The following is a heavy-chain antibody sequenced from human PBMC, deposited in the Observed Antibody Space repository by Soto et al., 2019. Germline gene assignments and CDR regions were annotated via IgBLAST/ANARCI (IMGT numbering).Heavy chain of an antibody. J-gene: IGHJ1*01. Sequence: GGSLRLSCAASGFTFSSYAMSWVRQAPGKGLEWVSAISGSGGSTYYADSVKGRFTISRDNSKNTLYLQMNSLRAEDTAVYYCAKGLRLVGANGNGYWGQGNLVTVSS. V-gene: IGHV3-23*01. CDR2: ISGSGGST. CDR1: GFTFSSYA. D-gene: IGHD1-26*01. CDR3: AKGLRLVGANGNGY.